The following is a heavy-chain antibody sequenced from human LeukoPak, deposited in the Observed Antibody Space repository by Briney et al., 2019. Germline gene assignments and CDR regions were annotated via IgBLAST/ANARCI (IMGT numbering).Heavy chain of an antibody. CDR3: AIQRGANWGSRARYYFDY. CDR1: GYTFTSYG. Sequence: ASVKVSCKASGYTFTSYGISWVRQAPGQGLEWMGWISAYNGNTNYAQKLQGRVTMTTDTSMSTAYMELRSLRSDDTAVYYCAIQRGANWGSRARYYFDYWGQGTLVTVSS. V-gene: IGHV1-18*01. D-gene: IGHD7-27*01. CDR2: ISAYNGNT. J-gene: IGHJ4*02.